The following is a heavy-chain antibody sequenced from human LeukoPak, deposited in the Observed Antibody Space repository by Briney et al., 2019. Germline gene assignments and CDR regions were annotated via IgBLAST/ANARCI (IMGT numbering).Heavy chain of an antibody. Sequence: SETLSLTCTVSGGSISSYYWSWIRQPAGKGLEWTGRIYTSGSTNYNPSLKSRVTMSVDTSKNQFSLKLSSVTAADTAVYYCARAGHYYDSSGQYYFDYWGQGTLVTVSS. CDR1: GGSISSYY. CDR3: ARAGHYYDSSGQYYFDY. J-gene: IGHJ4*02. D-gene: IGHD3-22*01. V-gene: IGHV4-4*07. CDR2: IYTSGST.